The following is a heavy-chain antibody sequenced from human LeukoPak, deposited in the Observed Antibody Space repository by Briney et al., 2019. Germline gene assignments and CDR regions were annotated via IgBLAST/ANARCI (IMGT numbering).Heavy chain of an antibody. CDR3: ARDRGVADPFDY. V-gene: IGHV3-48*04. J-gene: IGHJ4*02. Sequence: GGSLRLSCAASGFTFSRYWMSWVRQAPGKGLEWVSYISSSGSTIYYADSVKGRFTISRDNAKNSLYLQMNSLRAEDTAVYYCARDRGVADPFDYWGQGTLVTVSS. D-gene: IGHD6-19*01. CDR2: ISSSGSTI. CDR1: GFTFSRYW.